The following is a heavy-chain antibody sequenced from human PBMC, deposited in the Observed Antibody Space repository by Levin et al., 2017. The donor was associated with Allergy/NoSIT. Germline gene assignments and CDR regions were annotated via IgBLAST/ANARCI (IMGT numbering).Heavy chain of an antibody. CDR2: IYWDDEK. CDR3: ARQYCSNSICYYFHY. Sequence: SGPTLVKPTQTLTLTCTFSGFSLTNSGVGVGWIRQPPGKALEWLALIYWDDEKRYRPSLHSRLSITKDTSKNQVVLTMTNMDPVDTATDYCARQYCSNSICYYFHYWGQGTVVTVSS. D-gene: IGHD2-2*01. J-gene: IGHJ4*02. V-gene: IGHV2-5*02. CDR1: GFSLTNSGVG.